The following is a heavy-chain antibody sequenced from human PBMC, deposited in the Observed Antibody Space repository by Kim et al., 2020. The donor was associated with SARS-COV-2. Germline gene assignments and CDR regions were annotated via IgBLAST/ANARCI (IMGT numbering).Heavy chain of an antibody. CDR3: ARGDHVLLWFGEGLFGMDV. V-gene: IGHV1-46*01. D-gene: IGHD3-10*01. CDR2: INPSGGST. Sequence: ASVKVSCKASGYTFTRYYMHWVRQAPGQGLEWMGIINPSGGSTSYAQKFQGRVTMTRDTSTSTVYMELSSLRSEDTAVYYCARGDHVLLWFGEGLFGMDVWGQGTTVTVSS. CDR1: GYTFTRYY. J-gene: IGHJ6*02.